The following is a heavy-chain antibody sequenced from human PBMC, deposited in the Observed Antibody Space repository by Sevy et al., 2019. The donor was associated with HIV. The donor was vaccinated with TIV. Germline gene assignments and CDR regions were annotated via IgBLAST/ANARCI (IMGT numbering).Heavy chain of an antibody. D-gene: IGHD2-2*03. CDR3: ARLAGYCSSTSCYADYYFDY. CDR2: IYYSGST. CDR1: GGSISSSSYY. V-gene: IGHV4-39*01. Sequence: SETLSLTCTVSGGSISSSSYYWGWIRQPPGKGLEWTGSIYYSGSTYYNPSLKSRVTISVDTSKNQFSLKLSSVTAADTAVYYCARLAGYCSSTSCYADYYFDYWGQGTLVTVSS. J-gene: IGHJ4*02.